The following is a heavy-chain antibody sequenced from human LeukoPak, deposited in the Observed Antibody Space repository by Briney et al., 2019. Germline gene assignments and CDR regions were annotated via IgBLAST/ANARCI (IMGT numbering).Heavy chain of an antibody. D-gene: IGHD3-16*01. Sequence: PGGSLRLSCAASGFTFSSYAMHWVRQAPGKGLEYVSAISSNGGSTYYANSEKGRFTISRDNSKNTLYLQMGSLRAADMAVYYCPRDPTPQGEYYFDSWGQGTLVTVCS. CDR3: PRDPTPQGEYYFDS. V-gene: IGHV3-64*01. CDR1: GFTFSSYA. J-gene: IGHJ4*02. CDR2: ISSNGGST.